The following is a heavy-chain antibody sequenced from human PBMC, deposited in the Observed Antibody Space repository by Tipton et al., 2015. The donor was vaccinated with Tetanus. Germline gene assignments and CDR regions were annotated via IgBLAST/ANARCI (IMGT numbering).Heavy chain of an antibody. D-gene: IGHD2-15*01. CDR3: VRGNGGNCCHVDS. CDR1: GGSMSGYY. J-gene: IGHJ4*02. CDR2: IYGTGNT. Sequence: LRLSCIVSGGSMSGYYWSWIRQPPGKGLEWIGYIYGTGNTNYKSSLKSRVTMSVDTSKNQFSLKLTSVTAADTAMDYCVRGNGGNCCHVDSWGRGTLVTVSS. V-gene: IGHV4-59*01.